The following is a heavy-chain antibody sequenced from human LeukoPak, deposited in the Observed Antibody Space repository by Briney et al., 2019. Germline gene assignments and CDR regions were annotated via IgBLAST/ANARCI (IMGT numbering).Heavy chain of an antibody. CDR1: GGSFSGYY. Sequence: PSETLSLTCAVYGGSFSGYYWSWIRQPPGKGLEWIGEINHSGSTNYNPSLKSRVTISVDTSKNQFSLKLSSVTAADTAVYYCARRRRELADLDYWGQGTLVTVSS. J-gene: IGHJ4*02. CDR3: ARRRRELADLDY. V-gene: IGHV4-34*01. D-gene: IGHD6-6*01. CDR2: INHSGST.